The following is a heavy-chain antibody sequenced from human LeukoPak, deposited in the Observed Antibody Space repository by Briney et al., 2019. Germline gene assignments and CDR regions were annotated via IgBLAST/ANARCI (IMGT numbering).Heavy chain of an antibody. CDR2: LYYGGST. D-gene: IGHD6-6*01. Sequence: SETLSLACTVSGGSISSLYWSWIRQPPGKGLEWIGYLYYGGSTNYNPSLKSRVTISVDTSKNQFSLKLNSVTAADTAVHYCARVPVAARPNNWFDPWGQGTLVTVSS. CDR3: ARVPVAARPNNWFDP. J-gene: IGHJ5*02. V-gene: IGHV4-59*11. CDR1: GGSISSLY.